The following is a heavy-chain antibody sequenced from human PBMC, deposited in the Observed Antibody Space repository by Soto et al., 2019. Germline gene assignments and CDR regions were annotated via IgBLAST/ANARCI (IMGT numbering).Heavy chain of an antibody. Sequence: SETLSLTCTVAGGSISRSGYYWSWIRKHPGRGLEWIGYSYYSGSTYYNPSLKSRVTISVDTSKNQFSLNLSTVTAADTAVYYCARYKDSSGYYYTDYWGQGTLVTVSS. CDR1: GGSISRSGYY. D-gene: IGHD3-22*01. CDR2: SYYSGST. CDR3: ARYKDSSGYYYTDY. J-gene: IGHJ4*02. V-gene: IGHV4-31*03.